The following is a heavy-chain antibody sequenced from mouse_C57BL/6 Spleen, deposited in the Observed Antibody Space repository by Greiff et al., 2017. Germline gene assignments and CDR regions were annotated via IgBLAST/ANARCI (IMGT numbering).Heavy chain of an antibody. CDR3: ARDLRDYFDY. J-gene: IGHJ2*01. CDR2: INYDGSST. V-gene: IGHV5-16*01. CDR1: GFTFSDYY. Sequence: EVKLMESEGGLVQPGSSMKLSCTASGFTFSDYYMAWVRQVPEKGLEWVANINYDGSSTYYLDSLKSRFIISRDNAKNILYLQMSSLKSEDTATYYCARDLRDYFDYWGQGTTLTVSS.